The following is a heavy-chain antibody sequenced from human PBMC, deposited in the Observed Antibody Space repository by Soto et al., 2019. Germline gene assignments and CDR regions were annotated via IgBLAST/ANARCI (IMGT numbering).Heavy chain of an antibody. J-gene: IGHJ6*02. V-gene: IGHV1-18*04. D-gene: IGHD6-13*01. CDR2: ISACNGNT. CDR3: GGDDGGGSRGYYYYGMDV. CDR1: GYTFTSYC. Sequence: QVQLVQSGAEVKKPGASVKVSCKASGYTFTSYCISWVRQAPGQGLEWIGWISACNGNTNYAQKLQGRVTMTTDTTTSTTYKVELRLRSSDAAVVYCSGGDDGGGSRGYYYYGMDVWGQGTTVTVSS.